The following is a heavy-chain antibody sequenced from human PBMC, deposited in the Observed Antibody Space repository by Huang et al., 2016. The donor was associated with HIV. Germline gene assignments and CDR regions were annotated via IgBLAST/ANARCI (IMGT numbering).Heavy chain of an antibody. V-gene: IGHV4-34*01. Sequence: QVQLQQWGAGLLKPSETLSLTCAVYGGSFSRYYWNWIRQSPGKGREWIGQINHVGNTNYTPSLESRVSMSGETSKNQFALKLNSVTGADTAMYYCAREVMISFGGPFDPWGQGTLVTVSS. CDR2: INHVGNT. CDR1: GGSFSRYY. CDR3: AREVMISFGGPFDP. J-gene: IGHJ5*02. D-gene: IGHD3-16*01.